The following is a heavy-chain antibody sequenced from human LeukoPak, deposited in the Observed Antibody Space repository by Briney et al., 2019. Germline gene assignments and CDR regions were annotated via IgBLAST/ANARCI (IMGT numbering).Heavy chain of an antibody. Sequence: PSETLSLTCTVSGGSISNYYWHWIRQPPGKELEWIAYVHYSGSTYYNPSLKSRGTISVDTSKNQFSLKLTSVTAADTGVYYCARRGDYWGQGTLVTISS. CDR2: VHYSGST. V-gene: IGHV4-59*08. CDR1: GGSISNYY. J-gene: IGHJ4*02. D-gene: IGHD3-10*01. CDR3: ARRGDY.